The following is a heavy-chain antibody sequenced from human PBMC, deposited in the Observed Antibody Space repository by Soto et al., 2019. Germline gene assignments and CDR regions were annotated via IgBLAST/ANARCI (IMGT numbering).Heavy chain of an antibody. CDR1: GFSFSEFY. D-gene: IGHD1-26*01. J-gene: IGHJ6*02. V-gene: IGHV3-11*05. CDR3: ARDRSGSYSRSDAFDV. Sequence: GGSLRLSCEASGFSFSEFYMSWIRQAPGEGPEWLSCINPTSGYKHYAGSVKGRFTISRDNAKNSLFLEMNSLRVEDTAVYYCARDRSGSYSRSDAFDVWGHGTTVTVSS. CDR2: INPTSGYK.